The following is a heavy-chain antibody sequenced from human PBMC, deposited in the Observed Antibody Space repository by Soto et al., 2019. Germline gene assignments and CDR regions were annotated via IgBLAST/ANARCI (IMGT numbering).Heavy chain of an antibody. D-gene: IGHD2-15*01. Sequence: VQLLESGGGLIQPGGSLRLSCAASGFTFSYGIHWLRQAPGKGLEWVAYISYDSSNKFYGDSVKGRFTISRDNSKNTQFLQMNRLRAEDTAVYYCAQLVIGDCSGNTCDDYWGQGTLVAVTS. CDR2: ISYDSSNK. CDR1: GFTFSYG. J-gene: IGHJ4*02. CDR3: AQLVIGDCSGNTCDDY. V-gene: IGHV3-30*18.